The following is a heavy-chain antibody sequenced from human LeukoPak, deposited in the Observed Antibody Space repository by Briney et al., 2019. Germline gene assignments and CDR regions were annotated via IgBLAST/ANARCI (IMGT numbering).Heavy chain of an antibody. J-gene: IGHJ4*02. CDR1: GFTFSSYA. Sequence: PGGSLRLXCAASGFTFSSYAMSWVRQAPGKGLEWVSAISGSGGSTYYADSVKGRFTISRDNSKNTLYLQMNSLRDEDTAVYYCAKDCSGGSCYPHFDYWGQGTLVTVSS. V-gene: IGHV3-23*01. D-gene: IGHD2-15*01. CDR2: ISGSGGST. CDR3: AKDCSGGSCYPHFDY.